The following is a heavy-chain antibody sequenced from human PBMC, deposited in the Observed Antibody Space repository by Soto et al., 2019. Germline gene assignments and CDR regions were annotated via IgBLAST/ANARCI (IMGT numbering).Heavy chain of an antibody. CDR2: ITDNGGST. CDR1: GFTLSRDG. Sequence: SLRLSCAASGFTLSRDGMSWVRQAPGKGLEWVSLITDNGGSTYYADSVKGRFTISRDNTKNTLFLQMNSLRAEDTAVYYCAKERATTTAFDYWGQGALVTVSS. V-gene: IGHV3-23*01. J-gene: IGHJ4*02. D-gene: IGHD4-17*01. CDR3: AKERATTTAFDY.